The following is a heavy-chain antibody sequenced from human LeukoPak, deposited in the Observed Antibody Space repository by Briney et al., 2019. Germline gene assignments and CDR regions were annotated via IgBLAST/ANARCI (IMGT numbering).Heavy chain of an antibody. CDR3: AKGGRITMLRGVQRDHYFDY. J-gene: IGHJ4*02. CDR2: IRYDGSNR. Sequence: GRSLRLSCAASGFTFSSYGMHWVRQAPGKGLEWVAYIRYDGSNRHYADSVKGRFTTSRDNSKNTLYLQMNSLRVEDTAVYYCAKGGRITMLRGVQRDHYFDYWGQGTLVTVSS. D-gene: IGHD3-10*01. V-gene: IGHV3-30*02. CDR1: GFTFSSYG.